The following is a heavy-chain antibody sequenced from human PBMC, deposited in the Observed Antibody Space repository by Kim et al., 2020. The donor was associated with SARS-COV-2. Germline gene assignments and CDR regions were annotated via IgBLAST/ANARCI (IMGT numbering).Heavy chain of an antibody. CDR3: ARDAKVIIRGMAKKTYYYCGIDV. D-gene: IGHD3-3*01. Sequence: GGSLRLSCAASGFAFSSYAMNWVRQAPGKGPEWVALISFDGNFKYYADSVQGRFTISRDASKNTVSLQMNSLRGEDTAVYYCARDAKVIIRGMAKKTYYYCGIDVWGQGTTVSVSS. CDR1: GFAFSSYA. V-gene: IGHV3-30*04. CDR2: ISFDGNFK. J-gene: IGHJ6*02.